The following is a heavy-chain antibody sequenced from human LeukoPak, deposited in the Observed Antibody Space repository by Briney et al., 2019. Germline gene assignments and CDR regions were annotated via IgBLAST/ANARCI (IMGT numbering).Heavy chain of an antibody. V-gene: IGHV3-7*01. Sequence: GGSLRLSCAASGFTFSSYWMSWVRQAPGKGLERVANIKQDGSDKYYVDSVKVRFTISRDNAKNSLYLQMSSLRAEDTAVYYCARKWTGVDYWGQGTLVTVSS. CDR1: GFTFSSYW. J-gene: IGHJ4*02. CDR3: ARKWTGVDY. CDR2: IKQDGSDK. D-gene: IGHD1-14*01.